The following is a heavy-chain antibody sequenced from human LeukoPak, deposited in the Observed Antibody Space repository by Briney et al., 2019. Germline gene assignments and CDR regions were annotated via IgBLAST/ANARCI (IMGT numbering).Heavy chain of an antibody. CDR3: ARDQSYFRV. CDR2: ISSSSNTI. J-gene: IGHJ4*02. V-gene: IGHV3-48*04. Sequence: GGSLRLSCAASGFTFSNYSMNWVRQAPGKGLEWVSYISSSSNTIYYADSVKGRFTISRDNAKNSVYLQMNTLTADDTAMYFCARDQSYFRVWGQGTLVTVSS. CDR1: GFTFSNYS. D-gene: IGHD2-21*01.